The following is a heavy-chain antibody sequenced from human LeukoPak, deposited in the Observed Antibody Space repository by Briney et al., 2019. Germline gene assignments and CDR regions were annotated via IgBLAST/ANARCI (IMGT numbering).Heavy chain of an antibody. CDR2: ISSNGGST. Sequence: PGGSLRLSCAASAFTFSSYAMSWVSQAPGEGLEWVSAISSNGGSTYYADSVKGRFIISRDNSKNTLYLQMSSLRAEDTAVYYCARDSRGVAAPDRWGQGTLVTVSS. CDR1: AFTFSSYA. CDR3: ARDSRGVAAPDR. V-gene: IGHV3-23*01. J-gene: IGHJ5*02. D-gene: IGHD6-13*01.